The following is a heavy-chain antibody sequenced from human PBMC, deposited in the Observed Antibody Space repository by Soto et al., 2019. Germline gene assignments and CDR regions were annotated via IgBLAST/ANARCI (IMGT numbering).Heavy chain of an antibody. CDR1: GGSINSGGYY. Sequence: QVQLQESGPGLVKPSQTLSLTCTVSGGSINSGGYYWSWIRQHPGKGLEWIGYIYYSGSTYYNPSVKSRVTISVDTSKNQYSLKLSSVTAADTAVYYCARDLTSYGMDVWGQGTTVTVSS. CDR2: IYYSGST. V-gene: IGHV4-31*03. D-gene: IGHD3-9*01. J-gene: IGHJ6*02. CDR3: ARDLTSYGMDV.